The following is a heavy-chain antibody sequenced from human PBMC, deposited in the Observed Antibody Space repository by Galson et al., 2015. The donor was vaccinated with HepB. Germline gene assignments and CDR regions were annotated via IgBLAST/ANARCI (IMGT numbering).Heavy chain of an antibody. CDR2: INTNTGNP. Sequence: SVKVSCKASGYTFTSYAMNWVRQAPGQGLEWMGWINTNTGNPTYAQGFTGRFVFSLDTSVSTAYLQISSLKAEDTAVYYCARNNMRQWLAGGNFDYWGQGTLVTVSS. J-gene: IGHJ4*02. CDR1: GYTFTSYA. D-gene: IGHD6-19*01. V-gene: IGHV7-4-1*02. CDR3: ARNNMRQWLAGGNFDY.